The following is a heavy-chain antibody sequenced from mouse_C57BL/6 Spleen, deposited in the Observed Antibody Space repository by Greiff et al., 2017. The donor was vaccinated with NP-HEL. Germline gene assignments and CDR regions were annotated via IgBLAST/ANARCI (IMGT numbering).Heavy chain of an antibody. D-gene: IGHD1-1*01. CDR2: IYPGSGST. CDR1: GYTFTSYW. J-gene: IGHJ3*01. V-gene: IGHV1-55*01. Sequence: QVQLQQSGAELVKPGASVKMSCKASGYTFTSYWITWVKQRPGQGLEWIGDIYPGSGSTNYNEKFKSKATLTVDTSSSTAYMQLSSLTSEDSAVYYCARSPYYYGSSYDWFAYWGQGTLVTVSA. CDR3: ARSPYYYGSSYDWFAY.